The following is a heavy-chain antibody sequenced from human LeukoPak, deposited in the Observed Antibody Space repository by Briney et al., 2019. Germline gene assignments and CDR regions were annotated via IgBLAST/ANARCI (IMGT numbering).Heavy chain of an antibody. D-gene: IGHD5/OR15-5a*01. CDR1: GFTFSSYS. Sequence: GGSLRLSCAASGFTFSSYSMNWVRQAPGKGLEWVSSISSSSSYIYYADSVKGRFTISRDNAKNSLYLQMNSLKAEDTAVYYCARDTAGPQVSDSGPWGQGTLVTVSS. J-gene: IGHJ5*02. V-gene: IGHV3-21*01. CDR2: ISSSSSYI. CDR3: ARDTAGPQVSDSGP.